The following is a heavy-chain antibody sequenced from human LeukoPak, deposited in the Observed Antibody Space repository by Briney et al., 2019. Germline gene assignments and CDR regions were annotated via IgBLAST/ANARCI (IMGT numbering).Heavy chain of an antibody. CDR3: ASWCSSTSCYGPPFDY. CDR1: GYTFTGYY. D-gene: IGHD2-2*01. V-gene: IGHV1-2*02. Sequence: GASVKVSCKASGYTFTGYYMHWVRQAPGQGLEWMGWINPNSGGTNYAQKFQGRVTMTRDTSISTAYMELSGLRSDDTAVYYCASWCSSTSCYGPPFDYWGQGTLVTVSS. CDR2: INPNSGGT. J-gene: IGHJ4*02.